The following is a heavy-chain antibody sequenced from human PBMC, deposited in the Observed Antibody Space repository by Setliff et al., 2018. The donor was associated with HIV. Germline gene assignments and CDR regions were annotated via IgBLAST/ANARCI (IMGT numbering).Heavy chain of an antibody. CDR1: GSNFATYW. CDR3: ARGRGGYFGGGRYYNLPYFDS. V-gene: IGHV5-51*01. J-gene: IGHJ4*02. D-gene: IGHD2-15*01. Sequence: PGESLKISCKTSGSNFATYWVGWVRQMPGKGLEWLGILYFGDSDPKYNPSFEGQVTISADKSIKTAFLQWRSLETSDTAIYYCARGRGGYFGGGRYYNLPYFDSWGQGTLVTVS. CDR2: LYFGDSDP.